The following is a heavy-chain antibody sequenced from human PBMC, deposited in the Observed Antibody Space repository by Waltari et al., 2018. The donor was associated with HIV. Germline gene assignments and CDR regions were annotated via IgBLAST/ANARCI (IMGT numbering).Heavy chain of an antibody. V-gene: IGHV3-74*01. J-gene: IGHJ4*02. CDR1: GFTFSSSW. CDR2: MNCAGSST. Sequence: EVQLVESGGGLVQPGGCLRLSCAASGFTFSSSWLHWVRQAPGKGLVQVSRMNCAGSSTDDPDSVKGLFTISRDNAKNTLYLTVNTLRADDTAVYFCARDAAPLDWGKGTLVTGSS. CDR3: ARDAAPLD. D-gene: IGHD6-6*01.